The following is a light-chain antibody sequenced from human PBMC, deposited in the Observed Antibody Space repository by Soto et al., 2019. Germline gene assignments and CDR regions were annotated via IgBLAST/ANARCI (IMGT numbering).Light chain of an antibody. Sequence: EIVVTQAPGTLSLSPGDRATLSGRARFSTSYLAWYQQKPGQAPRLLIYGPSTRATGIPDRFIGSGSGTDFTLTISGLEPEDFAVYSCQQYGSSPLTFGQGTKVEIK. CDR2: GPS. CDR3: QQYGSSPLT. CDR1: FSTSY. V-gene: IGKV3-20*01. J-gene: IGKJ1*01.